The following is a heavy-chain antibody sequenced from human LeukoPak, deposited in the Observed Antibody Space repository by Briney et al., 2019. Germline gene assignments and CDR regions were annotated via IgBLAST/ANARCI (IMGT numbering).Heavy chain of an antibody. V-gene: IGHV3-53*01. CDR2: LYSGGST. J-gene: IGHJ4*02. Sequence: GGSLRLSCAASGLSVSSKYMNWVRQAPGKGLEWVSLLYSGGSTYYADSVKGRFTISRDSSKNTVYLQMNSLRAEDTAAYYCAARDCSTTSCYGGLFDYWGQGTLVTVSS. D-gene: IGHD2-2*01. CDR3: AARDCSTTSCYGGLFDY. CDR1: GLSVSSKY.